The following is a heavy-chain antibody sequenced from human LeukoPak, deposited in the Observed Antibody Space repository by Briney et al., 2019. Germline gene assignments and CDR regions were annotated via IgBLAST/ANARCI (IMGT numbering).Heavy chain of an antibody. CDR2: ITSNGGSV. D-gene: IGHD3-22*01. CDR3: ARDQPSYYYDSSGYYSDY. CDR1: GFTFSSYS. J-gene: IGHJ4*02. V-gene: IGHV3-20*04. Sequence: PGGSLRLSCAASGFTFSSYSLGWVRQAPGKGLEWVSGITSNGGSVAYADSVKGRFTISRDNAKNSLYLQMNSLRAEDTALYYCARDQPSYYYDSSGYYSDYWGQGTLVTVSS.